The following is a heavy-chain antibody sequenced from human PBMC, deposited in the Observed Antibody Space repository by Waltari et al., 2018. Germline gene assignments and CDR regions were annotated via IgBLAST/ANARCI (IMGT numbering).Heavy chain of an antibody. Sequence: ISWVRQAPGQGLEWMGRIIPIFGTANYAQKFQGRVTITADKSTSTAYMELSSLRSEDTAVYYCARVDVGSRRDYWGQGTLVTVSS. CDR3: ARVDVGSRRDY. J-gene: IGHJ4*02. D-gene: IGHD5-12*01. CDR2: IIPIFGTA. V-gene: IGHV1-69*06.